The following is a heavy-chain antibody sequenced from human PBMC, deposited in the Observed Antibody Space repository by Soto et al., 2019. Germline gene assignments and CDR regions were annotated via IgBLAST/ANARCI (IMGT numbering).Heavy chain of an antibody. V-gene: IGHV3-30*18. D-gene: IGHD3-10*01. Sequence: QVQLVESGGGVVQPGGSLRLSCAASGFTFSSYGMHWVRQAPGKGLEWVAGISYDERNKYYVDSGKGRFTISRDNSKNTLFLQMNSLRVEDSAVYYCTNGRGKPLAPEFDYWGQGTLVTVSS. CDR1: GFTFSSYG. CDR2: ISYDERNK. J-gene: IGHJ4*02. CDR3: TNGRGKPLAPEFDY.